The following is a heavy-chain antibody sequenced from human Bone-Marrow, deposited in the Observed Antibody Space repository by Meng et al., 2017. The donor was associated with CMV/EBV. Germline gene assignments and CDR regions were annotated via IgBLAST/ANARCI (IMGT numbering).Heavy chain of an antibody. Sequence: GESLKISCAASGFTFSTYAMTWVRQAPGKGLEWVAVISYDGSNKYYADSVKGRFTISRDNSKNTLYLQMNSLRAEDTAVYYCARDKMRFYYYYGMDVWGQGTTVTVSS. V-gene: IGHV3-30-3*01. CDR3: ARDKMRFYYYYGMDV. CDR2: ISYDGSNK. J-gene: IGHJ6*01. CDR1: GFTFSTYA.